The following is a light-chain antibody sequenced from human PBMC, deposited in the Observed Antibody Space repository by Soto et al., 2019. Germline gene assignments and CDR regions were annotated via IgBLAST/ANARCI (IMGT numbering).Light chain of an antibody. Sequence: QSALTQPPSPSGTPGQRVTISCSGYSSTVGSNHVYWYQKFPGMAPKLLISKNNQRPSGVPDRFSGSKSGTSASLAISGLRSEDEADYYCAAWDDNFSTYVFCRGTKVTVL. CDR1: SSTVGSNH. V-gene: IGLV1-47*01. J-gene: IGLJ1*01. CDR2: KNN. CDR3: AAWDDNFSTYV.